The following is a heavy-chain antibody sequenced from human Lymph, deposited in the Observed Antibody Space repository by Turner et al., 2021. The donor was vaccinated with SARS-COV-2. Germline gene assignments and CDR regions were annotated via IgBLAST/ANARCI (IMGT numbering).Heavy chain of an antibody. CDR1: GFTVSSYA. D-gene: IGHD1-1*01. Sequence: EVQVLESGGGLVQPGGSLRLTCAASGFTVSSYAMSWVRQAPGKGLEWVSTISTSGASTSYADSVKGRFTISRDTSKNTLFLQMNSLRAGDTAVYYCAKDPNWYVLSAVDYWGQGTLVTVSS. V-gene: IGHV3-23*01. J-gene: IGHJ4*02. CDR2: ISTSGAST. CDR3: AKDPNWYVLSAVDY.